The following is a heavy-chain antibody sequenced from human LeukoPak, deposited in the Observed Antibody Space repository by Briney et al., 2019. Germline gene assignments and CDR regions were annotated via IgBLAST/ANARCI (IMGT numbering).Heavy chain of an antibody. CDR1: GFTVSGKY. CDR2: IYSGGRT. V-gene: IGHV3-66*01. J-gene: IGHJ4*02. CDR3: ASRTVGDYPYFDH. Sequence: GGSLRLSCAASGFTVSGKYMSWVRQAPGKGLEWVSVIYSGGRTYYADSVKGRFTISRDNSKNTLYLQMNSLRVADTAVYYCASRTVGDYPYFDHWGQGTLVIVSS. D-gene: IGHD4-17*01.